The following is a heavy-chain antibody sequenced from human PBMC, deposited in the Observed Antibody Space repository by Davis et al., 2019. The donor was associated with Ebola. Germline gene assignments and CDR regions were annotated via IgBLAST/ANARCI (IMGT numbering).Heavy chain of an antibody. CDR2: MNPNSGNT. J-gene: IGHJ6*02. Sequence: ASVKVSCKASGYTFTSYDINWVRQATGQGLEWMGWMNPNSGNTGYAQKFQGRVTMIRNTSISKAYMELSSLRSEDTAVYYCARSFRTAMVFYYYYGMDVWGQGTTVTVSS. CDR1: GYTFTSYD. V-gene: IGHV1-8*01. CDR3: ARSFRTAMVFYYYYGMDV. D-gene: IGHD5-18*01.